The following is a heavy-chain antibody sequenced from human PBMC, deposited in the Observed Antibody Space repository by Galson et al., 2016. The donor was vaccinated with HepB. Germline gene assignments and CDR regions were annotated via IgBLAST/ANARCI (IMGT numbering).Heavy chain of an antibody. D-gene: IGHD6-19*01. CDR3: AGEGFQFEDSGLSIRAGLDF. J-gene: IGHJ3*01. Sequence: SVKVSCKASGYTFINFGINWVRQAPGQGPEWMGWISGYNGDTKYAQKLQGRLTMTTHTSTSTVHMELRSLRSDDTAVYYCAGEGFQFEDSGLSIRAGLDFWGQGTMVTVSS. V-gene: IGHV1-18*04. CDR1: GYTFINFG. CDR2: ISGYNGDT.